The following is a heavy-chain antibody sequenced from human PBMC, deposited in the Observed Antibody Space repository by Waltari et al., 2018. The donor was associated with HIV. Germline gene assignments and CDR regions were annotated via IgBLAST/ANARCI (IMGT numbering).Heavy chain of an antibody. Sequence: QLQLQESGPGLVKPSETLSLTCTVSGGSISSSSYYWGWIRQPPGKGLEWIGSIYYSGSTYYNPSLKSRVTISVDTSKNQFSLKLSSVTAADTAVYYCARRSGLYSSGPSDWFDPWGQGTLVTVSS. CDR2: IYYSGST. J-gene: IGHJ5*02. D-gene: IGHD6-19*01. CDR3: ARRSGLYSSGPSDWFDP. V-gene: IGHV4-39*01. CDR1: GGSISSSSYY.